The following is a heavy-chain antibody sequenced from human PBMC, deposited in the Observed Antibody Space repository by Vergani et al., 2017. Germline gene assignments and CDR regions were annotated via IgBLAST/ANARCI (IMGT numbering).Heavy chain of an antibody. Sequence: QVHLVHSGAEVKTPVASVNVSCKASCYTFTSYCISWVRQAPGPGLEWMGWISAYNGNTNYAQKLQVRVTMTTDTSTSPAYMELRSLRSDETAVYYCAREADIVVVPAAPYYYYYYGRDVWGQGTTVTVSS. CDR3: AREADIVVVPAAPYYYYYYGRDV. V-gene: IGHV1-18*04. J-gene: IGHJ6*02. CDR1: CYTFTSYC. CDR2: ISAYNGNT. D-gene: IGHD2-2*01.